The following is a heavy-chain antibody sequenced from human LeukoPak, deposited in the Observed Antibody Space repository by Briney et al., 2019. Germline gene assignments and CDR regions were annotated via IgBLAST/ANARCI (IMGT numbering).Heavy chain of an antibody. J-gene: IGHJ4*02. V-gene: IGHV3-7*01. CDR2: IKQDGTEK. D-gene: IGHD3-3*01. Sequence: GGSLRLSCAASGFTFTTYWMSWVRQAPGKGLEWVANIKQDGTEKYYVDSVKGRFTISRDNAKNSLYLQMNSLRAEDTAVYYCARGITSGPRRYDVRNFDYWGQGTPVTVSS. CDR3: ARGITSGPRRYDVRNFDY. CDR1: GFTFTTYW.